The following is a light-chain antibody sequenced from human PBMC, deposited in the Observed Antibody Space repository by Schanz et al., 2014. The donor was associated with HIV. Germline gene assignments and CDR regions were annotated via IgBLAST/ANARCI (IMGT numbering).Light chain of an antibody. CDR2: RNN. CDR1: SSNIGISY. J-gene: IGLJ2*01. Sequence: QSVLTQPPSASGTPGQRVTISCSGSSSNIGISYVYWYQQVPGTAPKLLIYRNNQRPSGVPDRFSGSKSGTSASLAISGLRSEDETDYYCAAWDDSLNALFFGGGTKVTVL. CDR3: AAWDDSLNALF. V-gene: IGLV1-47*01.